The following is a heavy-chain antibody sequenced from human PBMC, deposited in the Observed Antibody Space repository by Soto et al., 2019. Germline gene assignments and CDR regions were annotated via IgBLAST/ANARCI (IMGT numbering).Heavy chain of an antibody. J-gene: IGHJ4*02. CDR2: ISHSGST. V-gene: IGHV4-4*02. CDR1: GDSINSSHW. D-gene: IGHD3-3*02. CDR3: AARHFWSGPWTQRRLDY. Sequence: PSETLSINGAVSGDSINSSHWWSCVRQPPGKGLEWIGQISHSGSTNYNPSLTSRVTISVDKSKNHFSLKLTSVTAADTAVYYCAARHFWSGPWTQRRLDYWGQGTLVTVSS.